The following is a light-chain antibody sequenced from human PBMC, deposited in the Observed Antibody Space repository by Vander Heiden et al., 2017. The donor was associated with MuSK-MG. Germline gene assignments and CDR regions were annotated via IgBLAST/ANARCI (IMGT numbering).Light chain of an antibody. CDR3: QLRSNWPQLT. Sequence: EIVLTQSPVTLSLSPGERATLSCRASQSVSNYLAWYQQKPGQAPRLLIYDASNRATGIPARFSGSGSGTDFTLTISSLESEDFAVYYCQLRSNWPQLTFGGGTKVEIK. J-gene: IGKJ4*01. CDR2: DAS. V-gene: IGKV3-11*01. CDR1: QSVSNY.